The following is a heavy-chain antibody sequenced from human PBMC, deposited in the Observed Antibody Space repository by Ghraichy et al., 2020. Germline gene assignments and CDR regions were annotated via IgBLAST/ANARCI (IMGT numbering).Heavy chain of an antibody. Sequence: GGSLRLPCAASAFTFSSYAMTWVRQAPGKGLEWVSTIRGSGSSTYYTDSVKGRFTISRDNSKNTLYLQMNSLRAEDTAVYYCAKDRDYYDSSGYYFNAFDIWGQGTLVTVSS. J-gene: IGHJ3*02. D-gene: IGHD3-22*01. CDR1: AFTFSSYA. V-gene: IGHV3-23*01. CDR3: AKDRDYYDSSGYYFNAFDI. CDR2: IRGSGSST.